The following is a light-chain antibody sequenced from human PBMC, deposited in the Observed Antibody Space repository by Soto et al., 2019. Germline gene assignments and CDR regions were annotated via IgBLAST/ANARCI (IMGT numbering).Light chain of an antibody. CDR3: PQSYISPYT. J-gene: IGKJ2*01. CDR1: ESIANY. V-gene: IGKV1-39*01. Sequence: DIQMTQSPSSLSASVGERVTITCRASESIANYLNWYQQKPGKAPNLLIYAASTLQTGVPSRFSGSGSGTDFTLTISSLQTEDFATYFCPQSYISPYTFGQGTKLDI. CDR2: AAS.